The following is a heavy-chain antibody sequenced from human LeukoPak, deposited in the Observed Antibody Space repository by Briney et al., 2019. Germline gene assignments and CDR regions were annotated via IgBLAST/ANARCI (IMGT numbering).Heavy chain of an antibody. Sequence: GGSLRLSCAASGFTFSDHYMSWVRQAPGKGLEWVSVIYSGGSTYYADSVKGRFTISRDNSKNTLYVQMSSLRAEDTAVYYCARSTSGHNWFDPWGQGTLVTVSS. CDR3: ARSTSGHNWFDP. J-gene: IGHJ5*02. CDR2: IYSGGST. D-gene: IGHD6-25*01. V-gene: IGHV3-53*01. CDR1: GFTFSDHY.